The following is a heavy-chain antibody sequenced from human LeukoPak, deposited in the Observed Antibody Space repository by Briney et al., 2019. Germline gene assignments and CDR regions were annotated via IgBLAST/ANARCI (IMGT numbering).Heavy chain of an antibody. D-gene: IGHD3-3*01. CDR3: ARGRFLEWLPVPDY. J-gene: IGHJ4*02. CDR1: GFTFSSYS. CDR2: ISSSSSTI. Sequence: GGSLRLSCAASGFTFSSYSMNWVRQAPGKGLEWVSYISSSSSTIYYADSVKGRFTISRDNAKNSLYLQMNSLRSEDTALYYCARGRFLEWLPVPDYWGQGTLVTVSS. V-gene: IGHV3-48*01.